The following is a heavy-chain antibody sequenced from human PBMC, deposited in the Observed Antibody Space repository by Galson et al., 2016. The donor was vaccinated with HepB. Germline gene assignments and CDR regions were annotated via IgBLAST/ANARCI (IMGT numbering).Heavy chain of an antibody. CDR3: AGGGRSVNFDY. CDR2: MNSNSGNT. J-gene: IGHJ4*02. D-gene: IGHD2-15*01. Sequence: SVKVSCKASGYTFTSYDINWVRQATGQGLEWMGWMNSNSGNTGYAQQFQGRVTMTRNTSISTAYMELSSLRSEDTAVYYCAGGGRSVNFDYWGQGALVTVSS. CDR1: GYTFTSYD. V-gene: IGHV1-8*01.